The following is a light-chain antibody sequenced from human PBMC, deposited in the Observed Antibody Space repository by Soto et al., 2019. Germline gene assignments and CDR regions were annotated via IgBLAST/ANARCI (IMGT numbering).Light chain of an antibody. J-gene: IGKJ1*01. V-gene: IGKV1-39*01. Sequence: DIQMTQSPSSLSASVGDRVTITCRASQSISSYLNWYQQKPGKAPELLIYAASSLQSGVPSRLRGSGSGTDFTLTISSLQPEDFATYYCQQSYSTPWTFGQGTQVEIK. CDR2: AAS. CDR3: QQSYSTPWT. CDR1: QSISSY.